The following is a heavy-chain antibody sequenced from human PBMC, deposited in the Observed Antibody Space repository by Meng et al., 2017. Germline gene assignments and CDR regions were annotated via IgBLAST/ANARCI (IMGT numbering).Heavy chain of an antibody. CDR3: ARDFDY. V-gene: IGHV3-30*16. CDR2: ITKDGSRK. Sequence: GQGVESGGDVVPPGRSLTPSFAAPGFIFSNYEMHWVRQAPGKGLEWVACITKDGSRKYYLGSVRGRFTISRDNSKNTLYLEMNSLKSEDTALYYCARDFDYWGQGTLVTVSS. J-gene: IGHJ4*02. CDR1: GFIFSNYE.